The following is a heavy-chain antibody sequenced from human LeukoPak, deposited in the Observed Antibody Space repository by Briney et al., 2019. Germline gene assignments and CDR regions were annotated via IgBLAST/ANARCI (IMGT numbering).Heavy chain of an antibody. CDR2: ITGDADST. J-gene: IGHJ4*02. CDR3: AKDRMKGYYDISGFDY. V-gene: IGHV3-43*02. D-gene: IGHD3-22*01. Sequence: GGSLRLSCAASGFTFDDYAMHWVRQAPGKGLERVSLITGDADSTYYGDSVKGRFTISRDNSKNSLDLQMNSLRTEDTALYYCAKDRMKGYYDISGFDYWGQGTLVTVSS. CDR1: GFTFDDYA.